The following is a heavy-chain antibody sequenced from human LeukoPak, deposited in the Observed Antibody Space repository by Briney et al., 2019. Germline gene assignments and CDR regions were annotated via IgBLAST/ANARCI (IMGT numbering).Heavy chain of an antibody. CDR1: GGSISSYY. CDR2: IYYSGST. V-gene: IGHV4-59*01. J-gene: IGHJ2*01. CDR3: ARGRSRMAGTKRSNWYFDL. D-gene: IGHD6-19*01. Sequence: SETLSLTCTVSGGSISSYYWSWIRQPPGKGLEWIGYIYYSGSTNYNPSLKSRVTISVDTSKNQFSLKLSSVTAADTAVYYCARGRSRMAGTKRSNWYFDLWGRGTLVTVSS.